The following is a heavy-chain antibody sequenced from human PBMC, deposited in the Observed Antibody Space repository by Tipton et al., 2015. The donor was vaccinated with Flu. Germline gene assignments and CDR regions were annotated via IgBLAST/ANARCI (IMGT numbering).Heavy chain of an antibody. CDR3: APSTRYWTGGHFFGW. CDR2: IYTCGST. J-gene: IGHJ4*02. V-gene: IGHV4-61*02. CDR1: GVSVSSGCYY. Sequence: TLSLTCSVSGVSVSSGCYYWNWVRRPVGKGLEWIGRIYTCGSTNYNPSLQSRVTISVDTSKNQFSLKVRSVNAADTAVYYCAPSTRYWTGGHFFGWWGRGTQVTVSS. D-gene: IGHD2-2*01.